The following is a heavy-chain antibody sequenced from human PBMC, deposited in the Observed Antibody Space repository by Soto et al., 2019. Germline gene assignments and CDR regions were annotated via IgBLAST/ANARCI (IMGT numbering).Heavy chain of an antibody. D-gene: IGHD3-10*01. CDR2: IYSGGST. Sequence: EVQLVESGGGLVQPGGSLRLSCAASGFTVSSNYMSWVRQAPGKGLEWVSVIYSGGSTYYADSVKGRFTISRHNSKNTLDLQMNSVSAEDTAVYYCARERDVYGSGSRYYFAYWGQGTLVTVSS. V-gene: IGHV3-53*04. CDR1: GFTVSSNY. CDR3: ARERDVYGSGSRYYFAY. J-gene: IGHJ4*02.